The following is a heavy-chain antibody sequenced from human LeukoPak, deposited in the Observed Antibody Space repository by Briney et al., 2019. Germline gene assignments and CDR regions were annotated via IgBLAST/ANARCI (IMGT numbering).Heavy chain of an antibody. CDR1: GFTFSNYG. D-gene: IGHD1-1*01. J-gene: IGHJ4*02. CDR3: ARDGNAL. V-gene: IGHV3-30*02. CDR2: IRYDGNDK. Sequence: GGSLRLSCAASGFTFSNYGMHWVRQAPGKGLEWMTFIRYDGNDKYIADSVKGRITISRDNSKNTLYLQMNSLRPEDTAVYYCARDGNALWGQGTLVTVSS.